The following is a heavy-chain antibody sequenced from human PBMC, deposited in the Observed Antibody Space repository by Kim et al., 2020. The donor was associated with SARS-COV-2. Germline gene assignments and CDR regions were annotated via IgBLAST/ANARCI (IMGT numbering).Heavy chain of an antibody. CDR3: ARDPVNTSGYFFDY. V-gene: IGHV1-46*01. D-gene: IGHD3-22*01. J-gene: IGHJ4*02. Sequence: RKLQDRDTMTRATSTSTLYMELSSLRSEDTAIYYCARDPVNTSGYFFDYWGQGTLVTVSS.